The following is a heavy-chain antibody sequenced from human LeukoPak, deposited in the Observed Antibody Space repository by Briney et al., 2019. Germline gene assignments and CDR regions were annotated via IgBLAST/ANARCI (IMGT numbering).Heavy chain of an antibody. CDR2: IFYSGNT. CDR1: GGSINTSDYY. CDR3: ATTARHCSDY. V-gene: IGHV4-30-4*08. J-gene: IGHJ4*02. Sequence: PSETLSLTCTVSGGSINTSDYYWSWIRQPPGKGLEWIGYIFYSGNTYYNPSLRSRVIISIDTSKNQFSLRLSSVTAADTAVYYCATTARHCSDYWGQGTLVTVSS. D-gene: IGHD6-6*01.